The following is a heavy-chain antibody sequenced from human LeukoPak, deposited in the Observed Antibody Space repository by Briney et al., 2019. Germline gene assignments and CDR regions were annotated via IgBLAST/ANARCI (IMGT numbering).Heavy chain of an antibody. CDR2: ISYDGRNE. CDR3: ARERIAAVGTGWFDP. J-gene: IGHJ5*02. D-gene: IGHD6-13*01. CDR1: GFTFSSYA. Sequence: GGSLRLSCAASGFTFSSYAIHWVRQAPGKGLDWVAVISYDGRNEYYADSVKGRFTISRDNSKNTLYLQINSLRAEDTAVYYCARERIAAVGTGWFDPWGQGTLVTVSS. V-gene: IGHV3-30*04.